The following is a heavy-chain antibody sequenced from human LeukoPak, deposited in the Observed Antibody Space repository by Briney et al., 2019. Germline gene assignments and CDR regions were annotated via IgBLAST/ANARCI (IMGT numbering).Heavy chain of an antibody. Sequence: GGSLTLSCAASGFTITTYAMGWVRQAPGKGLEWVSVISDRGDSTHYADSVKGRFTISRDNSRNTVSLQLSNLRTEDTALYYCAKTSLSDSSGHYYYMDVWGKGTTVTISS. D-gene: IGHD3-3*01. J-gene: IGHJ6*03. CDR2: ISDRGDST. CDR1: GFTITTYA. CDR3: AKTSLSDSSGHYYYMDV. V-gene: IGHV3-23*01.